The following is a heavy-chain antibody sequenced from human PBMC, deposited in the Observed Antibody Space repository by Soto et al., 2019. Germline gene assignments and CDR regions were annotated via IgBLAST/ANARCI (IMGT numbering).Heavy chain of an antibody. J-gene: IGHJ4*02. CDR2: INHSGST. CDR3: ARGGCSSTSCYPYYFDY. CDR1: GGSFSGYY. D-gene: IGHD2-2*01. Sequence: NPSETLSLTCAVYGGSFSGYYWSWIRQPPGKGLEWIGEINHSGSTNYNPSLKSRVTISVDTSKNQFSLKLSSVTAADTAVYYCARGGCSSTSCYPYYFDYWGQGTLVTVSS. V-gene: IGHV4-34*01.